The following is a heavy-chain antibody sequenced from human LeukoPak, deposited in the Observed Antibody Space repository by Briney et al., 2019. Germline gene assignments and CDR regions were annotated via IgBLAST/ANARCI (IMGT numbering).Heavy chain of an antibody. V-gene: IGHV4-31*03. CDR2: IYYSGST. Sequence: PSETLSLTCTVSGGSISSGGYYWSWIRQHPGKGLEWIGYIYYSGSTYYNPSLKSRVTISVDTSKNQFSLKLSSVTAADTAVYYCAKGGIAARRGWFDPWGQGTLVTVSS. J-gene: IGHJ5*02. D-gene: IGHD6-6*01. CDR3: AKGGIAARRGWFDP. CDR1: GGSISSGGYY.